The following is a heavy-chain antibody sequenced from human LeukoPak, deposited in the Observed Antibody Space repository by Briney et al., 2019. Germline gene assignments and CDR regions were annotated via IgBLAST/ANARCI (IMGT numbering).Heavy chain of an antibody. CDR2: INPNSGGT. Sequence: ASVKVSCKASGYTFTGNYVHWVRQAPGQGLEWMGWINPNSGGTNYAQKFQGRVTMTRDTSISTAYMELSRLRSDDTAVYYCATSTFHCSSTSCYFNWGQGTLVTVSS. V-gene: IGHV1-2*02. CDR1: GYTFTGNY. J-gene: IGHJ4*02. CDR3: ATSTFHCSSTSCYFN. D-gene: IGHD2-2*01.